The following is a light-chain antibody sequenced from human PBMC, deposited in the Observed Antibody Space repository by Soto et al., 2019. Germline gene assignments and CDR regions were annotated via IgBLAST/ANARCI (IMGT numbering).Light chain of an antibody. CDR3: VLYMGGGIRV. J-gene: IGLJ3*02. Sequence: QAVVTQEPSFSVSPGGTVTLTCGLSSGSVSTSYYPSWYQQTPGQTPRTLIYSTNTRSSGVPDRFSVSILGNKAALTITGGQADDESDYYCVLYMGGGIRVFGGGTKLTVL. CDR2: STN. CDR1: SGSVSTSYY. V-gene: IGLV8-61*01.